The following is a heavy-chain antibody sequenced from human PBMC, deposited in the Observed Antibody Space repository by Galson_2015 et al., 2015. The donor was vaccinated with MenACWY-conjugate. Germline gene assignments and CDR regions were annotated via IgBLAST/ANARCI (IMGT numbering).Heavy chain of an antibody. V-gene: IGHV1-69*13. D-gene: IGHD6-19*01. CDR1: GGTFSSYA. CDR2: IIPIFGTA. Sequence: SVKVSCKASGGTFSSYAISWVRQAPGQGLEWMGGIIPIFGTANYAQKFQGRVTITADESTSTAYMELSSLRSEDTAVYYCARDRHSSGWYGDYYFDYWGQGTLVPVSS. CDR3: ARDRHSSGWYGDYYFDY. J-gene: IGHJ4*02.